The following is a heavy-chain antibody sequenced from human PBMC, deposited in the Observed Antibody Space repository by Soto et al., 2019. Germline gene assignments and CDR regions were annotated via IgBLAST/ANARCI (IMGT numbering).Heavy chain of an antibody. D-gene: IGHD6-19*01. CDR1: GGSFSGYY. CDR3: ARTGYSSGWYKAAFDI. Sequence: ASETLSLTCAVYGGSFSGYYWNWIRQPPGKGLEWIGEINHSGNTNYNPSLKSRVTISVDTSKNQFSLKLSSVTAADTAVYYCARTGYSSGWYKAAFDIWGQRTMVTVSS. CDR2: INHSGNT. J-gene: IGHJ3*02. V-gene: IGHV4-34*01.